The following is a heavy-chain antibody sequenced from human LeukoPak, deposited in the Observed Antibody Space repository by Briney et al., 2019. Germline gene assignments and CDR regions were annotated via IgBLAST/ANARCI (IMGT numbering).Heavy chain of an antibody. CDR1: GYTFTSYD. J-gene: IGHJ3*02. V-gene: IGHV1-8*01. CDR3: ARDTYYYDSSGYWERAFDI. CDR2: MNPNSGNT. Sequence: ASVKVSCKASGYTFTSYDINWVRQATGQGLEWMGWMNPNSGNTGYVQKFQGRVTMTRNTSISTAYMELSSLRSEDTAVYYCARDTYYYDSSGYWERAFDIWGQGTMVTVSS. D-gene: IGHD3-22*01.